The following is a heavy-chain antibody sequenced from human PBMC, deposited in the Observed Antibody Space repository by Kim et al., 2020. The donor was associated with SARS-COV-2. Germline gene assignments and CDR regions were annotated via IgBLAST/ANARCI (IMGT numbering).Heavy chain of an antibody. CDR3: AKDISDIVVVVAATLALGLWNAFDI. Sequence: GGSLRLSCAASGFTFSSYAMSWVRQAPGKGLEWVSAISGSGGSTYYADSVKGRFTISRDNSKNTLYLQMNSLRAEDTAVYYCAKDISDIVVVVAATLALGLWNAFDIWGQGTMVTVSS. D-gene: IGHD2-15*01. CDR2: ISGSGGST. CDR1: GFTFSSYA. J-gene: IGHJ3*02. V-gene: IGHV3-23*01.